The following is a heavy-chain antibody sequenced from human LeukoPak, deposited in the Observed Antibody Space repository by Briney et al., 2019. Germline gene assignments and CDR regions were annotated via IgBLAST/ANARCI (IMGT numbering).Heavy chain of an antibody. Sequence: ASVKVSCKASGYTFTSYAMHWVRQAPGQRLEWMGWINAGNGNTKYSQKFQGRVTITRDTSTSTAYMELRSLRSDDTAVYYCASSPPDYGDYVYFQHWGQGTLVTVSS. CDR3: ASSPPDYGDYVYFQH. J-gene: IGHJ1*01. CDR2: INAGNGNT. CDR1: GYTFTSYA. D-gene: IGHD4-17*01. V-gene: IGHV1-3*01.